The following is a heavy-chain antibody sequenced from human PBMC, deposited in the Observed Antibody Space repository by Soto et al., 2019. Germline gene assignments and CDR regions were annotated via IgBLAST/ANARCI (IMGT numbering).Heavy chain of an antibody. J-gene: IGHJ6*02. CDR1: GGSFSGYY. CDR3: ARVSGIYHYGMDV. Sequence: QVQLQQWGAGLLKPSETLSLTCAVYGGSFSGYYWSWIRQPPGKGLEWIGEINHSGSTIYNPSLKRRVTISVDTSKNQFSLKLSSVTAADTAVYYCARVSGIYHYGMDVWGQGTTVTVSS. CDR2: INHSGST. V-gene: IGHV4-34*01. D-gene: IGHD3-10*01.